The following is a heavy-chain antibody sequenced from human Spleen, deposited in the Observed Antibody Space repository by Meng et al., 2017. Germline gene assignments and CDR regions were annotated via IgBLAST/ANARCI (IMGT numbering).Heavy chain of an antibody. J-gene: IGHJ4*02. CDR3: ARDEDISAAGKLFGDY. V-gene: IGHV1-2*06. Sequence: VQLGDSVAEGGRPAASVKFSCTPTGYTFTAYYMHWVLQAPGQGLEWMGRIDPKNGDTHYAQKFQGRVTMTGDTSISTAYMDLSGLRSDDTAVYYCARDEDISAAGKLFGDYWGQGTLVTVSS. CDR1: GYTFTAYY. CDR2: IDPKNGDT. D-gene: IGHD6-13*01.